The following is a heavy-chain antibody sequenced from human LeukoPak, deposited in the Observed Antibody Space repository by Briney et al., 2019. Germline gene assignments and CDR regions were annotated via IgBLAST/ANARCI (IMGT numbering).Heavy chain of an antibody. J-gene: IGHJ6*02. CDR2: IWYAGSNK. Sequence: PGGSLRLSCAASGFTFSSYGMHWVRQAPGKGLDRVAVIWYAGSNKYYADSVKGRFTISRDNSKNTLYLQMNSLRAEDTAVYYCAREKVGATGNGMDVWGQGTTVTVSS. D-gene: IGHD1-26*01. V-gene: IGHV3-33*01. CDR3: AREKVGATGNGMDV. CDR1: GFTFSSYG.